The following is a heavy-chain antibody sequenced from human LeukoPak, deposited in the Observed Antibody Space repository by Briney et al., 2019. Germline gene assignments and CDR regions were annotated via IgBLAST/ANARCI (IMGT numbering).Heavy chain of an antibody. Sequence: VASVKVSCKASGYTFTGYYMHWVRQAPGQGLEWMGWINPNSGGTNYAQKFQGRVTMTRDTSISTAYMELSRLRSDDTAVYYCARDWPKRAAMGLDYWGQGTLVTVSS. CDR1: GYTFTGYY. CDR3: ARDWPKRAAMGLDY. J-gene: IGHJ4*02. CDR2: INPNSGGT. D-gene: IGHD2-2*01. V-gene: IGHV1-2*02.